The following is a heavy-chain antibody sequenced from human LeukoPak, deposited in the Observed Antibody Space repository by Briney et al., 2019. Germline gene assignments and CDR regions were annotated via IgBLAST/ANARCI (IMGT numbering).Heavy chain of an antibody. V-gene: IGHV3-66*01. CDR3: ATRPSDDDAPYFDF. CDR1: GLTVSNTY. CDR2: IYRGGNT. J-gene: IGHJ4*02. Sequence: GGSLRLSCAVSGLTVSNTYMSRVRQAPGKGLEWVSVIYRGGNTYYADSVKGRFTISRDTSRQRLFLQMDSLRAEDTALYYCATRPSDDDAPYFDFWGQGTLVTVSS. D-gene: IGHD5-12*01.